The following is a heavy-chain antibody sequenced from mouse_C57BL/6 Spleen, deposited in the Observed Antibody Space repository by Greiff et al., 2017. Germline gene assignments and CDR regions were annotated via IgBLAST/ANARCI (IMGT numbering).Heavy chain of an antibody. CDR3: ARGWGNYDYYAMDY. D-gene: IGHD2-1*01. CDR2: ILPSIGRT. CDR1: DSEVFPIAY. J-gene: IGHJ4*01. Sequence: QVPLQQSGSELRSPGSSVKLSCKDFDSEVFPIAYMSWVRQKPGHGFEWFGGILPSIGRTIYGEKFEDQATLDADTLSNTAYLELNSLTSEDSAIDYCARGWGNYDYYAMDYWGQGTSVTVSA. V-gene: IGHV15-2*01.